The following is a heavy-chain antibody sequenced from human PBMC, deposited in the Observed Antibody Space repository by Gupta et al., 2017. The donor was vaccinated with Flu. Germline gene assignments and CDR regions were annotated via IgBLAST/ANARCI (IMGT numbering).Heavy chain of an antibody. CDR3: XRDSDGXGSYYYYYHGMDV. D-gene: IGHD3-22*01. J-gene: IGHJ6*02. CDR1: GGTFSSNA. CDR2: IIPIFGTA. Sequence: QVQLVQSGAEVKKPGSSVKVSCKASGGTFSSNAISWVRQAPGQGLEWMRGIIPIFGTANDAQKFQDRVTITADKSTSTAYMELSSLRSEDTAVYXCXRDSDGXGSYYYYYHGMDVWGQGTTVTVSS. V-gene: IGHV1-69*06.